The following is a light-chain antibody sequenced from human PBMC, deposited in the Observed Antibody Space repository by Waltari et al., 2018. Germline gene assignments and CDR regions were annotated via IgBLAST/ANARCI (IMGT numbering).Light chain of an antibody. Sequence: EIVLTQSPATLSLSLGERATVSCRASQSVSKCLAWYRLKPGQAPRLLIYYASKRATGIPDRFSGSGSGTDFSLTISRLEPEDFAVYYCQQYERLPGTFGQGTKVEIK. CDR3: QQYERLPGT. V-gene: IGKV3-20*01. J-gene: IGKJ1*01. CDR2: YAS. CDR1: QSVSKC.